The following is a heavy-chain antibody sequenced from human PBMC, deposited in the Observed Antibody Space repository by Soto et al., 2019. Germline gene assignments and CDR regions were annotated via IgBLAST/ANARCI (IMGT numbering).Heavy chain of an antibody. J-gene: IGHJ4*02. CDR3: ARLPKGSLVTA. Sequence: VQLVESGGGLVSPGGSVTLSCVGSGFRFSDHSMHWIRRAPGTGLQWLSYISSSGDRIHYADSVRGRFTVSRDYVKNSLVPRMKRLRDDATAMYYFARLPKGSLVTARGQGTLVTVS. CDR1: GFRFSDHS. V-gene: IGHV3-48*02. D-gene: IGHD2-21*02. CDR2: ISSSGDRI.